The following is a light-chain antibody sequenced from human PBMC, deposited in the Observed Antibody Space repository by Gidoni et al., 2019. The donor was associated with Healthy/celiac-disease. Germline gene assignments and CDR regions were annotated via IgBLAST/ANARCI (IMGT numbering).Light chain of an antibody. CDR2: AAS. CDR3: QQSYSTPPYT. CDR1: QSISSY. J-gene: IGKJ2*01. Sequence: DIQMTQSSSSLSAPVGDRVTITCRASQSISSYLNWYQQKPGKAPTLLIYAASSLQSGVPSRFSGSGSGTDFTLTISSLQPEDFATYYCQQSYSTPPYTFGQGTKLEIK. V-gene: IGKV1-39*01.